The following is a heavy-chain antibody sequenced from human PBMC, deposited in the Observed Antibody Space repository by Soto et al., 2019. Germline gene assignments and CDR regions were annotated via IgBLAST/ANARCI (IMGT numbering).Heavy chain of an antibody. V-gene: IGHV5-51*01. CDR2: IYPGDSDT. CDR1: GYSVTIYW. D-gene: IGHD6-6*01. J-gene: IGHJ4*02. CDR3: ARSSIAACEGFYFDY. Sequence: GESLKISCKGSGYSVTIYWIGWVRQMPGKGLEWMGIIYPGDSDTRYSPSFQGQVTISADKSISTAYLQWSSLKASDTAMYYCARSSIAACEGFYFDYWGQGTLVTVSS.